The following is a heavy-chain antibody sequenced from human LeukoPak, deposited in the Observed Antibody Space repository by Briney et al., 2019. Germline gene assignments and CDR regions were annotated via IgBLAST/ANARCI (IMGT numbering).Heavy chain of an antibody. V-gene: IGHV1-69*04. D-gene: IGHD3-22*01. J-gene: IGHJ4*02. Sequence: SVKVSCKASGGTFSSYAISWVRQAPGQGLEWMGRIIPILGIANYAQKFQGRVTITADKSTSTAYMELSSLRSEDTAVYYCARVDLYYYDSSGYYYRQYDYWGQGTLVTVSS. CDR1: GGTFSSYA. CDR3: ARVDLYYYDSSGYYYRQYDY. CDR2: IIPILGIA.